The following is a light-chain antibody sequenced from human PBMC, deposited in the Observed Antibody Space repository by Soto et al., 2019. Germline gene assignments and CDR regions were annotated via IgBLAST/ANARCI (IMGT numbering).Light chain of an antibody. V-gene: IGKV1-39*01. CDR3: QQTYSTPHT. CDR2: AAI. J-gene: IGKJ2*01. CDR1: QTITTY. Sequence: DIQMTQSPSSLSASVGDRVTITCRASQTITTYLNWYQHKPGKAPKLLIYAAISLQSGVPSRLSGSGSGTDFTLTISSLQPEDFATYYCQQTYSTPHTFGQGTKVDI.